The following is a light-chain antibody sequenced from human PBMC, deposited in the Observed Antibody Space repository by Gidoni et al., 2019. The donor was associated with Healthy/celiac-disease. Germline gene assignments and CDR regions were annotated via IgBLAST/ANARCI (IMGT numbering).Light chain of an antibody. V-gene: IGKV3-11*01. CDR1: QSVSSY. CDR3: QQRSTF. Sequence: EIVLTQSPATLSLSPGDRATLSCRASQSVSSYLAWYQQKPGQAPRLLIYDASNRATGIPARFSGSGSGTDFTLTISSLEPEDFAVYYCQQRSTFFGQGTRLEIK. J-gene: IGKJ5*01. CDR2: DAS.